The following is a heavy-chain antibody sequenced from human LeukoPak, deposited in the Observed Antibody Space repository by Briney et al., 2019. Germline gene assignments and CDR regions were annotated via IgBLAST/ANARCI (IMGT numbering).Heavy chain of an antibody. J-gene: IGHJ4*02. Sequence: PGGSLRLSCAASGFTFSSYAMTWVRQAPGKGLEWVSAITGSGGGTYYTDSVKGRFINSRDNSKHTLYLQMDSLRAEDTAVYYCARDYYDSSGYSNDYWGQGTLVTVSS. CDR1: GFTFSSYA. CDR3: ARDYYDSSGYSNDY. V-gene: IGHV3-23*01. D-gene: IGHD3-22*01. CDR2: ITGSGGGT.